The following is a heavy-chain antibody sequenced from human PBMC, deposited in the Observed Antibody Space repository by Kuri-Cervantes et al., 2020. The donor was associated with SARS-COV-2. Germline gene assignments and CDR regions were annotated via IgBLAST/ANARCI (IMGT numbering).Heavy chain of an antibody. J-gene: IGHJ4*02. CDR2: ISDSGTT. D-gene: IGHD2-8*01. CDR3: AGVSASLSPQGRKTYIAGYFDS. CDR1: GVAVPYFF. Sequence: SETLSLTCSVSGVAVPYFFCTWIRQPPGKGLEWIGFISDSGTTTYNPSLRSRVSISVDTSTNHLSLNVRSVTAEDAATYYCAGVSASLSPQGRKTYIAGYFDSWGQGTLVTVSS. V-gene: IGHV4-59*02.